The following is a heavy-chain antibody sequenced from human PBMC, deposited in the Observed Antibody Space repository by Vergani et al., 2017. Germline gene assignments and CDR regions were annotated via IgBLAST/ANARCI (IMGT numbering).Heavy chain of an antibody. Sequence: EVQLVESGGGLVQPGGSLRLSCAASGFTFSSYSMNWVRQAPGKGLEWVSYISSSSSTIYYADSVKGRFTISRDNAKNSLYLQMNSLRAEDTAVYYCARVEYSSGWASYYYYYGMDVWGQGTTVTVSS. V-gene: IGHV3-48*04. CDR2: ISSSSSTI. CDR1: GFTFSSYS. D-gene: IGHD6-19*01. J-gene: IGHJ6*02. CDR3: ARVEYSSGWASYYYYYGMDV.